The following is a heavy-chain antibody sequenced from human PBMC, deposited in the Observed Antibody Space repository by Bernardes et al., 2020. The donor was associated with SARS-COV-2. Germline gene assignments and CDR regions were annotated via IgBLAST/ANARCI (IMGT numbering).Heavy chain of an antibody. CDR3: AREGARWLPLNRFDY. Sequence: SETLSLPCTVSGGTISSISFHWSWLLQTPGQALEWNGCIYHSGITHYNPSLKRRVTISVDTSKNQFSLKLSPVTAADTAVYYCAREGARWLPLNRFDYWGQGTLVTVSS. CDR1: GGTISSISFH. V-gene: IGHV4-39*02. D-gene: IGHD5-12*01. CDR2: IYHSGIT. J-gene: IGHJ4*02.